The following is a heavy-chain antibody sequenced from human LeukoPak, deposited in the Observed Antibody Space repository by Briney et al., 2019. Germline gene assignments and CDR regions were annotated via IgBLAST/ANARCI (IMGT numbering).Heavy chain of an antibody. J-gene: IGHJ4*02. CDR2: ISSSGGST. CDR3: AKYCGYSSSWYKLGFDY. Sequence: GGSLRLSCAASGFTFSTYAMSWVRQAPGKGLEWVSAISSSGGSTYYADSVKGRLTISRDNSKNTRYLQMNSLRAEDTAVYYCAKYCGYSSSWYKLGFDYWGQGTLVTVSS. CDR1: GFTFSTYA. D-gene: IGHD6-13*01. V-gene: IGHV3-23*01.